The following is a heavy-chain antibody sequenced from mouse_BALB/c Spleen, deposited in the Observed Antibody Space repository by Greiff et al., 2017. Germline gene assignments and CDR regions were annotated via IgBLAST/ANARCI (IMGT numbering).Heavy chain of an antibody. J-gene: IGHJ4*01. CDR1: GFSLTDYG. CDR2: IWSDGST. V-gene: IGHV2-6*03. Sequence: QVQLKESGPGLVAPSQSLSITCTVSGFSLTDYGVSWIRQPPGKGLEWLVVIWSDGSTTYNSALKSSLSISKDNSKSKVFLKMNSLQTDDTAMYYCARGGLYDAMDYWGQGTSVTVSS. CDR3: ARGGLYDAMDY.